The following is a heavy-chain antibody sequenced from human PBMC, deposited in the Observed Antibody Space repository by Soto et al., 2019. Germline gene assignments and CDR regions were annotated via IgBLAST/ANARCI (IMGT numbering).Heavy chain of an antibody. CDR3: ARRAPTYYDFWSGYYYGMDV. Sequence: SETLSLTCAVYGGSFSGYYWSWIRQPPGKGLEWIGEINHSGSTNYNPSLKSRVTISVDTSKNQFSLKLSSVTAADTAVYYCARRAPTYYDFWSGYYYGMDVWGQGTTVTVSS. J-gene: IGHJ6*02. D-gene: IGHD3-3*01. V-gene: IGHV4-34*01. CDR2: INHSGST. CDR1: GGSFSGYY.